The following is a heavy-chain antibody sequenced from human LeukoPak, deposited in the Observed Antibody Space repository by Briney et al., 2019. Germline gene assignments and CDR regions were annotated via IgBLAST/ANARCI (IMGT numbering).Heavy chain of an antibody. V-gene: IGHV1-8*01. D-gene: IGHD1-26*01. Sequence: GASVKVSCKASGYTFTSYDINWVRQATGQGLEWMGWMNPNSGNTGYAQKFQGRVTMTRDTSTSTVYMELSSLRSEDTAVYYCARDTRVLGATIDYSRHWGQGTLVTVSS. CDR2: MNPNSGNT. CDR1: GYTFTSYD. J-gene: IGHJ1*01. CDR3: ARDTRVLGATIDYSRH.